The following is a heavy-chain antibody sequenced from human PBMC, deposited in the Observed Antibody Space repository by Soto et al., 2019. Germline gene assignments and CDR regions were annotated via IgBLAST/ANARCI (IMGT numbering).Heavy chain of an antibody. J-gene: IGHJ4*02. Sequence: ASVKVSCKASGGTFSSYAISWVRQAPGQGLEWMGGIIPIFGTANYAQKFQGRVTITADESTSTAYMELSSLRSEDTAVYYCARASHYYGSGSYPSLTFDYWGQGTLVTVSS. V-gene: IGHV1-69*13. CDR1: GGTFSSYA. CDR3: ARASHYYGSGSYPSLTFDY. CDR2: IIPIFGTA. D-gene: IGHD3-10*01.